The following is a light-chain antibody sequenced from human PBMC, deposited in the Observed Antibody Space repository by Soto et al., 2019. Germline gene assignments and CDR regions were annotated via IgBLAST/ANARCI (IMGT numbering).Light chain of an antibody. Sequence: EIVMTQSPATLSVSPGERATLACRASQSISSYLAWYQQTPGQPPSLLIYGASTRANGIPARFSGSGSGTEFTLTISSLQSEDFAPYYCQQYNNWPTWTFGQGTRLEI. CDR1: QSISSY. CDR3: QQYNNWPTWT. J-gene: IGKJ5*01. CDR2: GAS. V-gene: IGKV3-15*01.